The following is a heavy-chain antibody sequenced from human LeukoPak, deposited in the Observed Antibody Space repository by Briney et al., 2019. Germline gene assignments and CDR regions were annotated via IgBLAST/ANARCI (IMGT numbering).Heavy chain of an antibody. CDR1: AGTFSSYA. CDR2: IIPIFGTA. V-gene: IGHV1-69*05. Sequence: SVKVSCKASAGTFSSYAISWVRQPPGQGLEWMGGIIPIFGTANYAQKFQGRVTITTDESTSTAYMELSSLRSEDTAVYYCARARAAGSGLYYYYMDVWGKGTTVTVS. J-gene: IGHJ6*03. CDR3: ARARAAGSGLYYYYMDV. D-gene: IGHD6-13*01.